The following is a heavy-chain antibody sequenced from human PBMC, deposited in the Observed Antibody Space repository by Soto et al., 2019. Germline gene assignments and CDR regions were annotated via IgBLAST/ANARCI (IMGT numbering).Heavy chain of an antibody. D-gene: IGHD6-19*01. CDR1: GGSISSYY. CDR2: IYFSGST. V-gene: IGHV4-59*08. J-gene: IGHJ5*01. CDR3: ARTFEEEQWLRWFDS. Sequence: PSETLSLTCTVSGGSISSYYWSWIRQPPGKGLEWIGYIYFSGSTNYNPSLKSRVTISVDTSKNQFSLKLNSVTAADTAVYYCARTFEEEQWLRWFDSWGQGTLVTVSS.